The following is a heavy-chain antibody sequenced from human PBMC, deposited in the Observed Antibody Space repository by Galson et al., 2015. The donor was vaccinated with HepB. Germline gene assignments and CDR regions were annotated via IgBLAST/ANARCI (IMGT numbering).Heavy chain of an antibody. CDR1: GYTLTELS. CDR3: ATVSRSEHFRGYSYGLDYYYGMDV. J-gene: IGHJ6*02. Sequence: SVKVSCKVSGYTLTELSMHWVRQAPGKGLEWMGGFDPEDGETIYAQKFQGRVTMTEDTSTDTAYMELSSLRSEDTAVYYCATVSRSEHFRGYSYGLDYYYGMDVWGQGTTVTVSS. CDR2: FDPEDGET. D-gene: IGHD5-18*01. V-gene: IGHV1-24*01.